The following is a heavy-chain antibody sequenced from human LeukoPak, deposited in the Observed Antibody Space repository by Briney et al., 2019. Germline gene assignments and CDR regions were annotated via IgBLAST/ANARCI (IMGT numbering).Heavy chain of an antibody. J-gene: IGHJ4*02. V-gene: IGHV1-69*05. CDR1: GGTFSSYA. CDR2: IIPIFGTA. Sequence: VASVKVSCRASGGTFSSYAISWVRQAPGQGLEWMGGIIPIFGTANYAQKFQGRVTITTDESTSTAYMELSSLRSVDTAVYYCARVGSSSWSNGYDYWGQGTLVTVSS. CDR3: ARVGSSSWSNGYDY. D-gene: IGHD6-13*01.